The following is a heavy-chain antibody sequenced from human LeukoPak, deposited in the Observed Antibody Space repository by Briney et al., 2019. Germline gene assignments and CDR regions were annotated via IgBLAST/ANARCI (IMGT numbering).Heavy chain of an antibody. D-gene: IGHD6-6*01. Sequence: ASVKVSCKASGYTFTSYGISWVRQAPGQGLEWMGWISDYNGNTNYAQKLQGRVTITTDTSTSTAYMELSSLRSEDTAVYYCARGNAEYSSSSPFDYWGQGTLVTVSS. CDR1: GYTFTSYG. J-gene: IGHJ4*02. CDR3: ARGNAEYSSSSPFDY. V-gene: IGHV1-18*01. CDR2: ISDYNGNT.